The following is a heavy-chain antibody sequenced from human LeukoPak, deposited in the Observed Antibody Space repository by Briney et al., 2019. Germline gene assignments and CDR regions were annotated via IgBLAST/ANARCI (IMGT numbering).Heavy chain of an antibody. V-gene: IGHV3-21*01. CDR1: GFTFSSYS. CDR3: ARDPTNYGSGSYYGGY. CDR2: ISSSSSYI. J-gene: IGHJ4*02. D-gene: IGHD3-10*01. Sequence: GGSLRLSCAASGFTFSSYSMNWVRQAPGKGLEWVSSISSSSSYIYYADSVKGRFTISRDNAKNSLYLQMNSLRAEDTAVYYCARDPTNYGSGSYYGGYWGQGTLVTVSS.